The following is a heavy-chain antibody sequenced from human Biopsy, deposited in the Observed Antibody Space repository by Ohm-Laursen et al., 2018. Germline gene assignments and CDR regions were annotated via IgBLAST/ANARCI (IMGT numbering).Heavy chain of an antibody. CDR2: TYPGGST. D-gene: IGHD3-22*01. CDR1: GGDINNYY. V-gene: IGHV4-4*07. J-gene: IGHJ3*01. CDR3: ASVVLGPTNDAFDL. Sequence: SDTLSLTCNVSGGDINNYYWSWIRQPAGKGLEWIGRTYPGGSTNYNPSLKSRVTMSVDTSKKQLSLRLRSVTAADTAMYYRASVVLGPTNDAFDLWGQGTMVVVSS.